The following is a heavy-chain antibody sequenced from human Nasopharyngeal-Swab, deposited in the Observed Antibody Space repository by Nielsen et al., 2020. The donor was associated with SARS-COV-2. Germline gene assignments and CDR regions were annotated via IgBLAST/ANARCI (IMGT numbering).Heavy chain of an antibody. CDR2: INQDGSEK. D-gene: IGHD6-13*01. J-gene: IGHJ4*02. CDR3: ANLYSSREDY. V-gene: IGHV3-7*02. Sequence: GESLKTSCAASGFIFNSYWMNWVRQAPGKGLEWVANINQDGSEKDYVDSVKGRFTISRDNAKKSLSLQMNSLRAEDTAVYYCANLYSSREDYWGQGILVTVSS. CDR1: GFIFNSYW.